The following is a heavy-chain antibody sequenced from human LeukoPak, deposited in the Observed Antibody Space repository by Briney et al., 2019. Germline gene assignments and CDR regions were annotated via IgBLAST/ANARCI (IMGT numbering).Heavy chain of an antibody. CDR3: ARHGITMVRGVILLYGMDV. Sequence: GESLKISCKGSGYSFTSYWIGWVRQMPGKGVEWMGIIYPGDSDTRYSPSFQGQVTISADKSISTAYLQWSSLKASDTAMYYCARHGITMVRGVILLYGMDVWGQGTTVTVSS. V-gene: IGHV5-51*01. D-gene: IGHD3-10*01. J-gene: IGHJ6*02. CDR1: GYSFTSYW. CDR2: IYPGDSDT.